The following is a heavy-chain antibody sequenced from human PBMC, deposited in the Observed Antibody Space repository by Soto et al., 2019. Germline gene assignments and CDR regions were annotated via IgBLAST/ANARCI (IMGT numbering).Heavy chain of an antibody. D-gene: IGHD3-22*01. CDR3: ARGGYDTSGQTFIGWGPDC. CDR1: GVSITSGSYY. Sequence: HVQLQESGPGPVTPSQTLSLSCTVSGVSITSGSYYWTWVRQPPGKGLEWIGYRYYSCNTYYNPSLNSRASISVDTSKNQFFLKLTSVTAADTAVYFCARGGYDTSGQTFIGWGPDCWGQGTLVTVSS. J-gene: IGHJ4*02. V-gene: IGHV4-30-4*01. CDR2: RYYSCNT.